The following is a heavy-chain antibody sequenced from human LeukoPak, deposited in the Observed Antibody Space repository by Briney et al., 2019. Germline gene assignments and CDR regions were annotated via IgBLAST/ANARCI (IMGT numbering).Heavy chain of an antibody. D-gene: IGHD6-19*01. V-gene: IGHV1-8*02. Sequence: ASVKVSCRASGGTFSSYAISWVRQAPGQGLEWMGWMNPNSGNTGYAQKFQGRVTMTRNTSISTAYMELSSLRSEDTAVYYCAREIAVAGYVDYWGQGTLVTVSS. CDR1: GGTFSSYA. CDR2: MNPNSGNT. J-gene: IGHJ4*02. CDR3: AREIAVAGYVDY.